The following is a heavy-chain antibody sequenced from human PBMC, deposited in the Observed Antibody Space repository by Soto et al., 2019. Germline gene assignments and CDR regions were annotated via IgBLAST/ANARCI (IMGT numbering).Heavy chain of an antibody. D-gene: IGHD6-19*01. CDR3: SPQWLD. CDR2: IKKKTDGGTT. CDR1: GVTLSDAW. Sequence: PGGSLRLSCAASGVTLSDAWMGWVRQAPGKGLEWVGLIKKKTDGGTTDYAAPVKGRFTISRDDSKNTVYLQMRSLKTEDTAVYYCSPQWLDWGQGTMVTVSS. V-gene: IGHV3-15*01. J-gene: IGHJ4*01.